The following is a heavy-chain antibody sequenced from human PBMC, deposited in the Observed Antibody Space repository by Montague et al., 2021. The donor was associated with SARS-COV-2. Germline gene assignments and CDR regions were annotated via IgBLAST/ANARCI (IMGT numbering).Heavy chain of an antibody. CDR3: ARDHETASQPGYFDA. D-gene: IGHD1-1*01. J-gene: IGHJ4*02. CDR1: GDSMSSGRYY. V-gene: IGHV4-61*02. Sequence: TLSLTCTVSGDSMSSGRYYWTWVRQPAGKRLEWIGRIYSSGTTNYNPSLKSRVTLLVDTSKNQFSLKLNSATAADTAVYFCARDHETASQPGYFDAWGQGTLVTVSA. CDR2: IYSSGTT.